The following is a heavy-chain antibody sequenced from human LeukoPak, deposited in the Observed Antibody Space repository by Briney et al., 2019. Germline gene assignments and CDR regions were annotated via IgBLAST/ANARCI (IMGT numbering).Heavy chain of an antibody. Sequence: SETLSLTCTVSGGSISSYYWSWIRQPPGKGLEWIGYIYYSGSTNYNPSLKSRVTISVDTSKNQFSLKLSSVTAADTAVYYCARGGGWLQLRDFDAFDIWGQGTMVTVSS. CDR3: ARGGGWLQLRDFDAFDI. D-gene: IGHD5-24*01. J-gene: IGHJ3*02. CDR2: IYYSGST. CDR1: GGSISSYY. V-gene: IGHV4-59*01.